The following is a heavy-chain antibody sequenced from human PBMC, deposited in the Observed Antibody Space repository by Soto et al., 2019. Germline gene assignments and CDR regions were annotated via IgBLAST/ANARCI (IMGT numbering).Heavy chain of an antibody. CDR1: GFTYSNYA. CDR3: TRDFTWSGVY. CDR2: ISASSSSI. Sequence: HPGGSLRLSCAASGFTYSNYAMNWVRQAPEKGLEWVAYISASSSSIYYADSVKGRFTISRDNAKNSLYLQMNSLRDEDTAVYYCTRDFTWSGVYWGQGVQVTVSS. J-gene: IGHJ4*02. D-gene: IGHD3-3*01. V-gene: IGHV3-48*02.